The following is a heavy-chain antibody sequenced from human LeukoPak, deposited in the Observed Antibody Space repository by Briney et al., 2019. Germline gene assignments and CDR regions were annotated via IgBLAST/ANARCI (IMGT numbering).Heavy chain of an antibody. J-gene: IGHJ5*02. CDR3: ARGGGGFRGYAWFDP. D-gene: IGHD6-25*01. Sequence: SETLSLTCAAYGGSFSGYYWSWIRQPPGKGLEWIGEINHSGSTNYNPSLKSRVTISVDTSKNQFSLKLSSVTAADTAVYHCARGGGGFRGYAWFDPWGQGTLVTVSS. CDR1: GGSFSGYY. CDR2: INHSGST. V-gene: IGHV4-34*01.